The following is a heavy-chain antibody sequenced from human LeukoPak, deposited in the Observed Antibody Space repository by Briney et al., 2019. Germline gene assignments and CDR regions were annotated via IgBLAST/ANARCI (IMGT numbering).Heavy chain of an antibody. CDR2: ISSSSSYI. D-gene: IGHD6-19*01. CDR3: ARDFSNRYSSL. CDR1: GFTFSSYS. J-gene: IGHJ4*02. Sequence: GGSLRLSCAASGFTFSSYSMNWVRQAPGKGLEWVSSISSSSSYIYYADSVKGRFTISRDNAKNSLYLQMNSLRADGTAGYYCARDFSNRYSSLWAQGTLVTVSS. V-gene: IGHV3-21*01.